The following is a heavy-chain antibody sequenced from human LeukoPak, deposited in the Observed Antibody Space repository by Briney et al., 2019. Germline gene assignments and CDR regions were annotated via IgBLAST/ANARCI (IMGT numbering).Heavy chain of an antibody. CDR3: ASPAVAGTPADY. V-gene: IGHV4-34*01. D-gene: IGHD6-19*01. J-gene: IGHJ4*02. Sequence: SETLSLTCAVYGGSFSGYYWSWIRQPPGKGLEWIGEINHSGSTNYNPSLKSRVTISVDTSKNQFSLKLSSVTAADTAVYYCASPAVAGTPADYWGRGTLVTVSS. CDR2: INHSGST. CDR1: GGSFSGYY.